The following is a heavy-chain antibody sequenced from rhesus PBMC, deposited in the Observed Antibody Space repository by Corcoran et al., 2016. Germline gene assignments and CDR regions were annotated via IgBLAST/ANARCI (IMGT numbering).Heavy chain of an antibody. V-gene: IGHV4S9*01. CDR2: VYGKSAST. CDR3: SRGPGAWLFQY. Sequence: VQLQGSGPGLVKPSETLSLACDVSGSSITAHYYWHWIRQPPGKGLEWIGNVYGKSASTDYNPSLKSRVTISNDSAKNQFFLKLNSVTAADTAVYFCSRGPGAWLFQYWGQGVLVTVSS. J-gene: IGHJ4*01. D-gene: IGHD6-31*01. CDR1: GSSITAHYY.